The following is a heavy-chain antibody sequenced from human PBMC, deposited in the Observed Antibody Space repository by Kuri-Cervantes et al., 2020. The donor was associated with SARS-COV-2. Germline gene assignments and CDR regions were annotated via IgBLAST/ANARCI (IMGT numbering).Heavy chain of an antibody. CDR1: EFRLGYSN. Sequence: GESLKISCAASEFRLGYSNMNWARQAPGKGLEWVSTITAGGGTYYGDSVRGRLTISRDNAKNILFLQMNSLRAEDTAVYYCATQDFDFWGQGTLVTVSS. J-gene: IGHJ4*02. V-gene: IGHV3-23*01. CDR3: ATQDFDF. CDR2: ITAGGGT.